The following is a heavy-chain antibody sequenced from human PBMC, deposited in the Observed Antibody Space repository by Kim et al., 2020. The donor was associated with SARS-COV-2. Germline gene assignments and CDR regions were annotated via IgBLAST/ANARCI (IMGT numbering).Heavy chain of an antibody. CDR2: ISAFNGDT. Sequence: ASVKVSCKASGFIFTTYGFTWMRQAPGQGLEWMGWISAFNGDTDYAQTLQGRVTMTTDTSTSTVYMELRSLRSDDTAVYYCARDKRLRTDLAASPFDSWGQGSLVIVSS. CDR1: GFIFTTYG. J-gene: IGHJ4*02. V-gene: IGHV1-18*04. D-gene: IGHD5-12*01. CDR3: ARDKRLRTDLAASPFDS.